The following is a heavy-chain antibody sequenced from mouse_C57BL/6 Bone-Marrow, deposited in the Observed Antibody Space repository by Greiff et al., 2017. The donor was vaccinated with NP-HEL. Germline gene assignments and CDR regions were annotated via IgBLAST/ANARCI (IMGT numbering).Heavy chain of an antibody. CDR2: INPGSGGT. J-gene: IGHJ4*01. CDR1: GYAFTNYL. V-gene: IGHV1-54*01. Sequence: QVQLQQSGAELVRPGTSVKVSCKASGYAFTNYLIEWVKQRPGQGLEWIGVINPGSGGTNYNEKFKGKATLTADKSSSTAYLQLSSLTSQASAVYFCARWMITTIYYAMDYWGQGTSVTVSS. CDR3: ARWMITTIYYAMDY. D-gene: IGHD2-4*01.